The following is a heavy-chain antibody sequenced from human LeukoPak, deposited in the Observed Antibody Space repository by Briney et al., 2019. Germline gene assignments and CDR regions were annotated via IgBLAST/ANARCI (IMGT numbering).Heavy chain of an antibody. CDR2: ISSSSSYI. CDR3: ARDPFSAGAEYFQY. Sequence: GGSLRLSCAASGSTFSSHSMNWVRQAPGKGLEWVSSISSSSSYIYYADSVRGRFTISRDNAKNSLYLQMDSLRAEDTAVYYCARDPFSAGAEYFQYWGQGTLVTVSS. J-gene: IGHJ1*01. CDR1: GSTFSSHS. D-gene: IGHD6-25*01. V-gene: IGHV3-21*01.